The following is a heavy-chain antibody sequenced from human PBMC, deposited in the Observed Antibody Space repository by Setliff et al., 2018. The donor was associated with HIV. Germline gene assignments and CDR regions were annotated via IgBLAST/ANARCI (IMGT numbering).Heavy chain of an antibody. J-gene: IGHJ4*02. CDR1: GGSISTSTYY. Sequence: TSETLSLTCTVSGGSISTSTYYWGWIRQPPGKGLEWIGSIYYSGSTYYNSSLKSRVTISVDTSKNQFSLKLSSVTAADTAVYYCARGNAQSGSYCDFWGQGPLVTVSS. CDR2: IYYSGST. D-gene: IGHD3-10*01. CDR3: ARGNAQSGSYCDF. V-gene: IGHV4-39*07.